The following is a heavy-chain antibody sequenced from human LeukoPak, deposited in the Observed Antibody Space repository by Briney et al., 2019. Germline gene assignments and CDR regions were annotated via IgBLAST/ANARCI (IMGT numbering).Heavy chain of an antibody. CDR3: ARERELSLYSFDW. V-gene: IGHV3-48*01. CDR1: GFIFSQYS. D-gene: IGHD1-26*01. Sequence: PGGSLRLSCAASGFIFSQYSMNWVSQAPGKGLEWVSHIRSSSETFYADSVKGRFTISRDNARNSLYLQMNSLRAEDTAVYYCARERELSLYSFDWWGQGTLVTVSS. J-gene: IGHJ4*02. CDR2: IRSSSET.